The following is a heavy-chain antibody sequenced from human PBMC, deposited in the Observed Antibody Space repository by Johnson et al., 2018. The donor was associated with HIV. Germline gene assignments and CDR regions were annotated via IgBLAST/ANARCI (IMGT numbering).Heavy chain of an antibody. CDR1: GFIFSDHY. J-gene: IGHJ3*02. V-gene: IGHV3-11*04. CDR3: ASYSSSDAFDS. Sequence: QVQLVESGGGLVRPEGSLRLSSPASGFIFSDHYLSWIRQAPGPGLAWVSHISSSGSTLYYADSVKGRFTISRDNAKNSLYLQMNSLRAEDTAVYYCASYSSSDAFDSGGQGTMVTVSS. D-gene: IGHD6-6*01. CDR2: ISSSGSTL.